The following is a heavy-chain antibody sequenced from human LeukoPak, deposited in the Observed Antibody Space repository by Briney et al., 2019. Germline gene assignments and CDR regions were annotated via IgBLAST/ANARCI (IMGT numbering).Heavy chain of an antibody. V-gene: IGHV1-18*01. Sequence: ASVKVSCKGSGYAFDRFGISWVRQAPGRGLEWMGWISGYSGNSNSAQKLQGRLIMTTDKSTGTAYMDLRSLTSDDTAFSYCLKVGAPYGDRVEFDYWGQGTLVTVSS. CDR1: GYAFDRFG. CDR2: ISGYSGNS. D-gene: IGHD4-17*01. J-gene: IGHJ4*02. CDR3: LKVGAPYGDRVEFDY.